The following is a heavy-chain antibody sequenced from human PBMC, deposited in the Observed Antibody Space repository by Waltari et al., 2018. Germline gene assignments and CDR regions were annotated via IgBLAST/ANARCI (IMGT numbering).Heavy chain of an antibody. Sequence: EVQLVESGGGLVQPGGSLRLACAAAGFTFNSYWMHWVRQAPGKVLVWVSRISTDGSSTDDADSVKGRFTISRDNAKNTLYLQLNSLRAEDTAVYYCARGWQSIDYWGQGTLVTVSS. J-gene: IGHJ4*02. CDR1: GFTFNSYW. CDR2: ISTDGSST. CDR3: ARGWQSIDY. V-gene: IGHV3-74*01.